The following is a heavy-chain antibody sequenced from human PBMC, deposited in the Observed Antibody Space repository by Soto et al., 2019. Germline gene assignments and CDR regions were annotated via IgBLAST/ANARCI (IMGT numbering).Heavy chain of an antibody. Sequence: GGSLRLSCAASGFTFSSYEMNWVRQAPGKGLEWVSYISYSCSTIYYADSVKGRFTISRDNGKNSLYLQMNSRRAEDTAVYYCARGLRNYYDRSGLYYWGQGTLVTVSS. V-gene: IGHV3-48*03. D-gene: IGHD3-22*01. CDR1: GFTFSSYE. J-gene: IGHJ4*02. CDR3: ARGLRNYYDRSGLYY. CDR2: ISYSCSTI.